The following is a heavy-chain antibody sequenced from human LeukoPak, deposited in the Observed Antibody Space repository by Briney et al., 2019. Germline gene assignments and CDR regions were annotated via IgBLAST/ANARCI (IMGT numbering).Heavy chain of an antibody. CDR2: ISGSDGTT. J-gene: IGHJ4*02. CDR1: GFTFSRFA. V-gene: IGHV3-23*01. D-gene: IGHD3-22*01. CDR3: AKDANYFDSSGYLIPFDY. Sequence: GGSLILSCAASGFTFSRFAMSWVRQAPGKDLEWVSSISGSDGTTYYAESVEGRFTISRDNSKNILYLQMNSLRADDTAVYYCAKDANYFDSSGYLIPFDYWGQGTPVTVSS.